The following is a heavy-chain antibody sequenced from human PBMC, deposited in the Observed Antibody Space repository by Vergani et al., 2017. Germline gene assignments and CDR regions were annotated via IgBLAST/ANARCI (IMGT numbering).Heavy chain of an antibody. J-gene: IGHJ5*02. CDR2: IYTSGST. V-gene: IGHV4-61*02. CDR1: GGSISSGSYY. Sequence: QVQLQESGPGLVKPSQTLSLTCTVSGGSISSGSYYWSWIRQPAGKGLEWIGRIYTSGSTNYNPSLKSRVTISVDTSKNQFSLKLSSVTAADTAVYSCASDYYDSSGYYPAWGQGTLVTVSS. CDR3: ASDYYDSSGYYPA. D-gene: IGHD3-22*01.